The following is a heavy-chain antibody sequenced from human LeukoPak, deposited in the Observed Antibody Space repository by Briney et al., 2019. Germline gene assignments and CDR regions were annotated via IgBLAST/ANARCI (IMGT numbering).Heavy chain of an antibody. CDR2: IYSGGTT. V-gene: IGHV3-53*01. Sequence: GGSLRLSCAASGFAVSSNYMSWVRQAPGEGLEWVSVIYSGGTTNYADSVKGRFTISRDNSKNTLFLQMNSLRAEDTAVYYCARGGYSSSWYHFDYWGQGTLVTVSS. CDR1: GFAVSSNY. J-gene: IGHJ4*02. CDR3: ARGGYSSSWYHFDY. D-gene: IGHD6-13*01.